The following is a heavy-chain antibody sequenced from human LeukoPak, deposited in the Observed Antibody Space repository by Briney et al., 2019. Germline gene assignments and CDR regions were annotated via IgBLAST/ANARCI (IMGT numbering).Heavy chain of an antibody. J-gene: IGHJ6*03. Sequence: QAGGSLRLSCAASGFSSSSYSMNWVRQAPGKGLEWVSYISSSSSTIYYADSVKGRFTISRDNAKNSLYLQMNSLRAEDTAVYYCARDGIVVVPAAPYYYYYYMDVWGKGTTVTVSS. V-gene: IGHV3-48*04. D-gene: IGHD2-2*01. CDR1: GFSSSSYS. CDR2: ISSSSSTI. CDR3: ARDGIVVVPAAPYYYYYYMDV.